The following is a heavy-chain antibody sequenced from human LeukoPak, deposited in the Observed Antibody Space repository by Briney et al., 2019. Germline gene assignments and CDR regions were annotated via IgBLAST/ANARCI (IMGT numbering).Heavy chain of an antibody. CDR2: ISWNSGSI. CDR1: GFTFDDYA. CDR3: AKATYSSGSTFDY. J-gene: IGHJ4*02. Sequence: PGGSLRLSCAASGFTFDDYAMHWVRQAPGKGLEWVSGISWNSGSIGYADSVKGRFTISRDNAKNSLYLQMNSLRAEDTALYYCAKATYSSGSTFDYWGQGTLVTVSS. V-gene: IGHV3-9*01. D-gene: IGHD6-19*01.